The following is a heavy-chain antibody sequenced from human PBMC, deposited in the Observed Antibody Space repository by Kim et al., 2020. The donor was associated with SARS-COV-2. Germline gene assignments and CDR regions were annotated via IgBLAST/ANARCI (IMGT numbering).Heavy chain of an antibody. CDR1: GFTVSAHF. J-gene: IGHJ4*01. CDR2: LYSAGNT. D-gene: IGHD2-8*01. V-gene: IGHV3-53*04. Sequence: GGSLRLSCEASGFTVSAHFMSWFRQAPGKGLEWVSVLYSAGNTYYADSVKGRFTISRHSYKNKLFLQMNSLKFEDTAIFYCAAETPGVGVGARSFEYWG. CDR3: AAETPGVGVGARSFEY.